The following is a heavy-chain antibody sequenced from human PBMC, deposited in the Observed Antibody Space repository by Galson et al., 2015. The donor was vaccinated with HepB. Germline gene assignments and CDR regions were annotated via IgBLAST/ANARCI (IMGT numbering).Heavy chain of an antibody. CDR3: ARDFGYDSSGYMGY. CDR1: GYTFTSYG. CDR2: ISAYNGNT. J-gene: IGHJ4*02. V-gene: IGHV1-18*04. Sequence: SVKVSCKASGYTFTSYGISWVRQAPGQGLEWMGWISAYNGNTNYAQKLQGRVTMTTDTSTSTAYMELRSLRSDDTAVYYCARDFGYDSSGYMGYWGQGTLVTVSS. D-gene: IGHD3-22*01.